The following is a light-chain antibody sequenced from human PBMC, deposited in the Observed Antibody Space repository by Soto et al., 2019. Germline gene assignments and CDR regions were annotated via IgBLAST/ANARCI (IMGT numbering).Light chain of an antibody. V-gene: IGKV1-9*01. CDR1: QGITSY. J-gene: IGKJ4*01. CDR3: QKYNSAPLT. CDR2: GAS. Sequence: IQLTQSPSSLSASVGDSVTITCRASQGITSYLAWYQQKPGKAPNLLIYGASTLQSGVPSRFSGSGSGTDFTLTINSLQAEDVAAYYCQKYNSAPLTFGGGTKVEIK.